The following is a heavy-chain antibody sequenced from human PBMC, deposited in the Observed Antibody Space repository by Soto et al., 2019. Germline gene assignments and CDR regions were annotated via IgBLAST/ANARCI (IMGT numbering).Heavy chain of an antibody. D-gene: IGHD3-10*01. Sequence: QVQLVQSGAEVKKPGSSVKVSCKASGGTFSSYTISWVRQAPGQGLEWMGRIIPILGIANYAQKFQGRVTITADKSTSTAYMELSSLRSEDTAVYYCASMAPIVRENYGMDVWGQGTTVTVSS. CDR2: IIPILGIA. V-gene: IGHV1-69*02. CDR3: ASMAPIVRENYGMDV. CDR1: GGTFSSYT. J-gene: IGHJ6*02.